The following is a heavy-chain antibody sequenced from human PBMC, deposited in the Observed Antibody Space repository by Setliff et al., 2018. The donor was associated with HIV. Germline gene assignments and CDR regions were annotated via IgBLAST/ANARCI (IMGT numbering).Heavy chain of an antibody. D-gene: IGHD6-19*01. J-gene: IGHJ4*02. CDR3: ARDHWVAGLDY. V-gene: IGHV3-7*01. Sequence: PGESLKISCAASGFTFNYFWMSWVRQAPGKGLEWVANIKQDGSEKNYVDSVKGRFTISRDTAKNSLYLQMNSLRVEDTAVYYCARDHWVAGLDYWGQGTPVTVSS. CDR1: GFTFNYFW. CDR2: IKQDGSEK.